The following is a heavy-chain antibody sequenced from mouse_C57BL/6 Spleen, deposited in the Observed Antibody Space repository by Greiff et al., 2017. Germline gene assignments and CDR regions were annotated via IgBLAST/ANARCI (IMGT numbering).Heavy chain of an antibody. CDR1: GYTFTSYG. Sequence: QVQLQQSGAELARPGASVKLSCKASGYTFTSYGISWVKQRTGQGLEWIGEIYPRSGNTYYNEKFKGKATLTADKSSSTAYMELRSLTSEDSAVYFCAEEITPACFAYWGQGTLVTVSA. J-gene: IGHJ3*01. CDR2: IYPRSGNT. CDR3: AEEITPACFAY. V-gene: IGHV1-81*01. D-gene: IGHD2-4*01.